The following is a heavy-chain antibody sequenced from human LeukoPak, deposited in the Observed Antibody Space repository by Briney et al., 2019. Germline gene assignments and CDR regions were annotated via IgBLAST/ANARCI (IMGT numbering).Heavy chain of an antibody. V-gene: IGHV1-3*01. CDR3: ARWGELMEYYFDY. D-gene: IGHD1-26*01. Sequence: ASVKVSCKASGYTFTSYAMHWVRQAPGQRLEWMGWINAGNGNTKYSQKFQGRVTITRDTSASTAYMELRSLRSDDTAVYYCARWGELMEYYFDYWGQGTLVTVSS. CDR2: INAGNGNT. CDR1: GYTFTSYA. J-gene: IGHJ4*02.